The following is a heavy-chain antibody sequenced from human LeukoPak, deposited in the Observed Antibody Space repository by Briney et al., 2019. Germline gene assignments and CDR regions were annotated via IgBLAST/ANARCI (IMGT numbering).Heavy chain of an antibody. CDR3: VKDRWADYYGSGTYFDS. J-gene: IGHJ4*02. CDR2: ISSHGGST. D-gene: IGHD3-10*01. CDR1: GFTFSSYT. Sequence: GESLTLSCLVSGFTFSSYTMHWVRQAPGKGLEYISAISSHGGSTYYADSVKGRFTISRDNSTNTLYLRMSSLRVDDTAVYYCVKDRWADYYGSGTYFDSWGQGTLVTVSS. V-gene: IGHV3-64D*06.